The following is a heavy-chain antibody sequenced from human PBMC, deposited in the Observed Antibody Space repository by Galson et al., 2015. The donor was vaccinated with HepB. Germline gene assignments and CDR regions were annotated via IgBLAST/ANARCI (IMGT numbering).Heavy chain of an antibody. CDR3: VPTPGVADFDY. CDR1: GFTFSSYA. Sequence: SLRLSCAASGFTFSSYAMSWVRQAPGKGLEWVSAISGSGGSTYYADSVKGRFTISRDNSKNTLYLQMNSLRAEDTAVYYCVPTPGVADFDYWGQGTLVTVSS. D-gene: IGHD2-15*01. V-gene: IGHV3-23*01. CDR2: ISGSGGST. J-gene: IGHJ4*02.